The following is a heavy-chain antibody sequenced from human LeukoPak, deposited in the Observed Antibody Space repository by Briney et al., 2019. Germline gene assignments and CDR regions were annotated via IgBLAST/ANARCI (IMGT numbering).Heavy chain of an antibody. J-gene: IGHJ4*02. CDR2: IIPIFGTA. Sequence: GASVKVSCKASGGTFSSYAISWVRQAPGQGLEWMGGIIPIFGTANYAQKLQGRVTMTTDTSTSTAYMELRSLRSDDTAVYYCARDLVAIDDIAVAGTVGYWGQGTLVTVSS. CDR3: ARDLVAIDDIAVAGTVGY. D-gene: IGHD6-19*01. V-gene: IGHV1-69*05. CDR1: GGTFSSYA.